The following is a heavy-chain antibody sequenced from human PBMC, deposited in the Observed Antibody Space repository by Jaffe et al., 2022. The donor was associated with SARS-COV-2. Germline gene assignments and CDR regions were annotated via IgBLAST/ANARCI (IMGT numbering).Heavy chain of an antibody. Sequence: QEQLQQSGPGLVKPSQTLSLTCVISGDSVSSNSAAWNWVRQSPSRGLEWLGRTYYRSNWYNEYAASVKSRISINPDASKNQFSLQLNSVITEDAAVYYCVRSHSSGWSFGLDVWGQGTSVTVSS. J-gene: IGHJ6*02. CDR3: VRSHSSGWSFGLDV. CDR2: TYYRSNWYN. V-gene: IGHV6-1*01. D-gene: IGHD6-19*01. CDR1: GDSVSSNSAA.